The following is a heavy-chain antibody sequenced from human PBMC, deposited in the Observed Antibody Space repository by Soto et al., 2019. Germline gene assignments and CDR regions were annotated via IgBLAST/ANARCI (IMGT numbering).Heavy chain of an antibody. J-gene: IGHJ3*02. CDR1: GYTFTSYG. CDR3: PRVRIVSFFVGPRDAFDI. V-gene: IGHV1-18*01. CDR2: ISAYNGNT. Sequence: QVQLVQSGAEVKKPGASVKVSCKASGYTFTSYGISWVRQAPGQGLEWMGWISAYNGNTNYAQKLQGRVTMTTDTSTSTADMERRSLRSDDTAVYYCPRVRIVSFFVGPRDAFDIWGQGTMVTVSS. D-gene: IGHD3-22*01.